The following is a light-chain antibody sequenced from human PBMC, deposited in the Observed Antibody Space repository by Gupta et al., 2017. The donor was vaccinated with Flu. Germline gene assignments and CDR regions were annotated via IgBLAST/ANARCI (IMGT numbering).Light chain of an antibody. CDR2: DVH. CDR1: SGDVGAYNF. V-gene: IGLV2-14*03. CDR3: CAYIGDSRVV. Sequence: QSGLTQPASVSGSRGQSITISCTGGSGDVGAYNFVSWYQHLPGKAPKLIIYDVHSRPSGVSIRFSGSKSGNTASLTISDVQATDEGRYYCCAYIGDSRVVFGGGTELTVL. J-gene: IGLJ3*02.